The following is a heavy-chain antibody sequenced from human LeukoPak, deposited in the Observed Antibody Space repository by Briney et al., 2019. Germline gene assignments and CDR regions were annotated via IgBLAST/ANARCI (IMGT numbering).Heavy chain of an antibody. Sequence: SVTVSCKASGGTFSSYAISWVRQAPGQGLEWMGGIIPIFGTTNYAQKLQGRVTITADESTSTAYMELSSLRSEDTAVYYCARATSGAFDIWGQGTMVTVSS. CDR3: ARATSGAFDI. J-gene: IGHJ3*02. CDR2: IIPIFGTT. V-gene: IGHV1-69*01. CDR1: GGTFSSYA.